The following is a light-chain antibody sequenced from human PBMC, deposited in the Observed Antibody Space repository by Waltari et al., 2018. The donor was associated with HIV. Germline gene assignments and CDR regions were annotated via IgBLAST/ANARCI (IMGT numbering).Light chain of an antibody. V-gene: IGLV2-11*01. Sequence: QSALTQPRPVSGSPGPSVTISSPGTTSDVGGYNYVSWYQQHPGKAPKLMIYDVSKRPSGVPARFSASKSGNTASLTISGLQAEDEADYYCCSYGGSYTWVFGGGTKLTVL. CDR3: CSYGGSYTWV. J-gene: IGLJ3*02. CDR1: TSDVGGYNY. CDR2: DVS.